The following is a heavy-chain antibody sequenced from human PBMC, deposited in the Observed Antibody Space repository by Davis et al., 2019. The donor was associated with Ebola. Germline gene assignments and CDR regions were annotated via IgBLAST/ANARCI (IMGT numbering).Heavy chain of an antibody. D-gene: IGHD2-15*01. V-gene: IGHV3-74*01. CDR2: INSDGSST. CDR3: ARVASGALKRWFDP. CDR1: EFSFSSYW. J-gene: IGHJ5*02. Sequence: GESLKISCAASEFSFSSYWMHWVRQAPGKGLVWVSRINSDGSSTSYADSVKGRFTISRDNAKNTLYLQMNSLRAEDTAVYYCARVASGALKRWFDPWGQGTLVTVSS.